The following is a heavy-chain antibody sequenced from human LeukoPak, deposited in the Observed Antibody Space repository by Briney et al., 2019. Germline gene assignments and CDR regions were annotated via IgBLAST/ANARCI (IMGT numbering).Heavy chain of an antibody. CDR1: GFTFSSYG. CDR3: AKDRGSSGVPDY. Sequence: GGSLRLSCAASGFTFSSYGMHWVRQAPGKGLEWVAVISYDGSNKYYADSVKGRFTISRDNSKNTLYLQMNSLRAEDTAVYYCAKDRGSSGVPDYWGQGTLVTVSS. V-gene: IGHV3-30*18. CDR2: ISYDGSNK. J-gene: IGHJ4*02. D-gene: IGHD1-26*01.